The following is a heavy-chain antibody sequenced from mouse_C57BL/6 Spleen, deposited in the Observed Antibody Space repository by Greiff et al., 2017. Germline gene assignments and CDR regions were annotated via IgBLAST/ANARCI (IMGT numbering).Heavy chain of an antibody. D-gene: IGHD1-1*01. Sequence: QVQLQQPGAELVMPGASVKLSCKASGYTFTSYWMHWVKQRPGQGLEWIGEIDPSDSYTNYNQKFKGKSTLTVDKSSSTAYMQLSSLTSEDSAVYHCAARGGDTTVVESFYAMDYWGQGTSVTVSS. V-gene: IGHV1-69*01. CDR3: AARGGDTTVVESFYAMDY. CDR1: GYTFTSYW. CDR2: IDPSDSYT. J-gene: IGHJ4*01.